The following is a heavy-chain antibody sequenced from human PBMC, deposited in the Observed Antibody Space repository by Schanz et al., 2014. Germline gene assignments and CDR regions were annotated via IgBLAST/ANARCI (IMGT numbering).Heavy chain of an antibody. D-gene: IGHD6-13*01. CDR2: ISGSGGST. CDR3: VSQTGSPNY. V-gene: IGHV3-23*04. CDR1: GFTFSSYD. J-gene: IGHJ4*02. Sequence: EAQLAASGGGLVQPGGSLRLSCAASGFTFSSYDVFWVRQAPGKGLEWVSAISGSGGSTYYADSVKGRFTISRDNSKNTLYLQMNSLRVEDTAVYFCVSQTGSPNYWGQGTRVTVSS.